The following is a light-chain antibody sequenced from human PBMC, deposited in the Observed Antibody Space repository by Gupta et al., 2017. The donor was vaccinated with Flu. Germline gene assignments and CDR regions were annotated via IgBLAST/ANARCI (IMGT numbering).Light chain of an antibody. CDR2: QGS. CDR3: SPSKHCPCT. CDR1: QRRAYSDGKKY. V-gene: IGKV2-30*01. Sequence: DGVLTHAPLSLRVTLGQPASISCRSSQRRAYSDGKKYLNWFQQRPGQSPRRLIYQGSKRDSGVPDRFSGSGSGTYFTLKISSGEVEDVGVYYCSPSKHCPCTVGQGTKLETK. J-gene: IGKJ2*02.